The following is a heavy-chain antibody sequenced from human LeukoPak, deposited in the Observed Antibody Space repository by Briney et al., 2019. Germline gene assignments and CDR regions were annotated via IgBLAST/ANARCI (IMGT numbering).Heavy chain of an antibody. CDR3: ARDRPAAGASDF. V-gene: IGHV3-66*01. Sequence: PGGSLRLSCEASGLLVSNNQMTWVRQAPGKGLEWVSVIYRGGSTYYADSVKDRFFISRDISRNTLYLQMNGLRAEDTAVYYCARDRPAAGASDFWGQGTLVTVSS. CDR1: GLLVSNNQ. D-gene: IGHD6-13*01. J-gene: IGHJ4*02. CDR2: IYRGGST.